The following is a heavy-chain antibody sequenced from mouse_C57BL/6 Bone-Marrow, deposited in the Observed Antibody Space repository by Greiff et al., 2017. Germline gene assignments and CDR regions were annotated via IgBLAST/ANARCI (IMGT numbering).Heavy chain of an antibody. CDR3: ARSPYYYGSIQFAY. CDR1: GYTFTDYY. CDR2: IYPGSGNT. D-gene: IGHD1-1*01. J-gene: IGHJ3*01. Sequence: VKLMESGAELVRPGASVKLSCKASGYTFTDYYINWVKQRPGQGLEWIARIYPGSGNTYYNEKFKGKATLTAEKSSSTAYMQLSSLTSEDSAVYFCARSPYYYGSIQFAYWGQGTLVTVSA. V-gene: IGHV1-76*01.